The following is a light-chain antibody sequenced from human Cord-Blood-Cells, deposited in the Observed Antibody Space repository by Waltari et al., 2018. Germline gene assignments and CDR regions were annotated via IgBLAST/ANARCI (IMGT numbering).Light chain of an antibody. CDR2: EGS. J-gene: IGLJ3*02. Sequence: QSALTQPASVSGSPGQSITISCTGTSSDVGSYNLVSWYQQHPGKAPKLMIYEGSKRPSGVSKGFSGSKSGNPASLTSAGLQAEDEADYYCCSYAGGSTWVFGGGTKLTVL. V-gene: IGLV2-23*01. CDR1: SSDVGSYNL. CDR3: CSYAGGSTWV.